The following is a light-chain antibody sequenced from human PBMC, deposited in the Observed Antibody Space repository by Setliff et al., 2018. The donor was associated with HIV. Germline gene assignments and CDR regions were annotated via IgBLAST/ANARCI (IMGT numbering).Light chain of an antibody. CDR3: ASWDDTLTGPV. V-gene: IGLV1-36*01. CDR2: YDD. Sequence: QSVLTQPPSVSAAPRQRVTISCSGSSSNIGKNTVNWYQQVPGKAPKLLIFYDDLLPSGVSDRFSGSKSGTSASLAVSGLQPEDESIYYCASWDDTLTGPVFGGGTKGTVL. CDR1: SSNIGKNT. J-gene: IGLJ2*01.